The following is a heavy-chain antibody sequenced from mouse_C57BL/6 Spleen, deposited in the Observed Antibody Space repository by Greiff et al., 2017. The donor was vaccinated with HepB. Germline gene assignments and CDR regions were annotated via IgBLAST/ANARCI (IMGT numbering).Heavy chain of an antibody. Sequence: QVQLQQPGAELVKPGASVKLSCKASGYTFTSYWMQWVKQRPGQGLEWIGEIDPSDSYTNYNQKFKGKATLTVDTSSSTAYMQLSSLTSEDSAVYYSATYYGSSHQAWFAYWGQGTLVTVSA. J-gene: IGHJ3*01. CDR2: IDPSDSYT. CDR3: ATYYGSSHQAWFAY. V-gene: IGHV1-50*01. D-gene: IGHD1-1*01. CDR1: GYTFTSYW.